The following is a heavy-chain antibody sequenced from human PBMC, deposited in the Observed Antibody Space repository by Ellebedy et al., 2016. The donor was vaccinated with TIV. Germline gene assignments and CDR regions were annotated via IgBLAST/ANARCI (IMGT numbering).Heavy chain of an antibody. J-gene: IGHJ5*02. CDR2: MNPNSGNT. V-gene: IGHV1-8*01. CDR1: GYTFTSYD. CDR3: ARGEIDIVVVIAVGEGGWFNP. D-gene: IGHD2-21*01. Sequence: ASVKVSCXASGYTFTSYDINWVRQATGQGLEWMGWMNPNSGNTGYAQKFQGRVTMTRNTSISTAYMELSSLRSEDTAVYYCARGEIDIVVVIAVGEGGWFNPWGQGTLVTVSS.